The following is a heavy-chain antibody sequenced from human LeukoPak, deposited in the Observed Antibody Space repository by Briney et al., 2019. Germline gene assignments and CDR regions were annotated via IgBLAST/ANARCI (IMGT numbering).Heavy chain of an antibody. CDR2: INPNSGGT. J-gene: IGHJ5*02. D-gene: IGHD6-13*01. CDR1: GYTFTGYY. CDR3: ARDSSSWYPHNWFDP. Sequence: ASVKVSCKASGYTFTGYYMHWVRQAPGQGLEWMGWINPNSGGTNYAQKFQGRVTMTRDTSISTAYMELSRLRSDDTAVYYCARDSSSWYPHNWFDPWGQGTLVTVSS. V-gene: IGHV1-2*02.